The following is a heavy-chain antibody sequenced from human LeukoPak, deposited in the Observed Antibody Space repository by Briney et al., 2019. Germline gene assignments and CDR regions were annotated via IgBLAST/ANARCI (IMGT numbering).Heavy chain of an antibody. CDR1: GYTFTSYD. CDR2: MNPNSGNT. V-gene: IGHV1-8*01. D-gene: IGHD3-10*01. J-gene: IGHJ4*02. Sequence: ASVKVSCKASGYTFTSYDINWVRQATGQGLEWMGWMNPNSGNTGYAQKFQGRVTMTRNTSISTAYMELSSLRSEDTVVYYCARLRVYMVRGVIISAWDYWGQGTLVTVSS. CDR3: ARLRVYMVRGVIISAWDY.